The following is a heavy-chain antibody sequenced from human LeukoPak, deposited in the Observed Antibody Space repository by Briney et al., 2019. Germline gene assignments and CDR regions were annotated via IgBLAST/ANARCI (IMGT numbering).Heavy chain of an antibody. CDR3: ARDPIVGATNDAFDI. J-gene: IGHJ3*02. D-gene: IGHD1-26*01. V-gene: IGHV1-18*01. CDR2: ISAYNGNT. CDR1: GYTFTSYG. Sequence: GASVKVSCKASGYTFTSYGISWVRQASGQELEWMGWISAYNGNTNYAQKLQGRVTMTTDTSTSTAYMELRSLRSDDTAVYYCARDPIVGATNDAFDIWGQGTMVTVSS.